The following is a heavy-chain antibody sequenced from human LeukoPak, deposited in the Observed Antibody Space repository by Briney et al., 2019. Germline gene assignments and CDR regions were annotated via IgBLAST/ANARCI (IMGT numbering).Heavy chain of an antibody. CDR2: FYYSGST. J-gene: IGHJ4*02. V-gene: IGHV4-30-4*08. Sequence: TLSLTCTVSGGSISSADYYWNWIRQPPGKGLEWIGYFYYSGSTSYNPSLKSRVTISGDTSKNQFSLKLSSVTAADTAVYYCAKDIRPPGDIVVVPAAIPVYLGYWGQGTLVTVSS. D-gene: IGHD2-2*02. CDR1: GGSISSADYY. CDR3: AKDIRPPGDIVVVPAAIPVYLGY.